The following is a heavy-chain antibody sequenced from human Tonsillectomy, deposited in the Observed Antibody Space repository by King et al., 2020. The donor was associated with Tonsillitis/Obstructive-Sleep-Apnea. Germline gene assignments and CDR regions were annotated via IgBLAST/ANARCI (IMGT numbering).Heavy chain of an antibody. V-gene: IGHV7-4-1*02. CDR3: AGGSRDIVVVQASMEYYYYMDV. J-gene: IGHJ6*03. Sequence: VQLVESGSELKKPGASVKVSCKASGYTFTNYAMNWVRQAPGQGLEWMGWINTNTGNPTYAQGFTGRFVFSLDTSVSTAYLQISSLKAEDTAVYYCAGGSRDIVVVQASMEYYYYMDVWGKGTTVTVSS. D-gene: IGHD2-2*01. CDR1: GYTFTNYA. CDR2: INTNTGNP.